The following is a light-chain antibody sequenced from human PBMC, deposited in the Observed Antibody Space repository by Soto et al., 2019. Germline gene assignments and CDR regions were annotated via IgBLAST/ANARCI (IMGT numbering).Light chain of an antibody. J-gene: IGKJ2*01. CDR1: QSISSY. CDR2: AAS. CDR3: QQSCNYPYT. Sequence: DIQMTQSPSSLSASVGDRVTITCRASQSISSYLNWYQQKPGKAPKLLIYAASSLQSGVPSRFSGSGSGTDLTITISSLQPEDFETYYCQQSCNYPYTFGQGTKVDIK. V-gene: IGKV1-39*01.